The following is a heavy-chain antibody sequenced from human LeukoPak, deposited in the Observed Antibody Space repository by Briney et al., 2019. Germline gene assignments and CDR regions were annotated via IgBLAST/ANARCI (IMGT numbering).Heavy chain of an antibody. CDR1: GGSISSSSYY. V-gene: IGHV4-39*01. J-gene: IGHJ4*02. CDR2: IYYSGST. CDR3: ARTLLPTRGFRPYYFDY. D-gene: IGHD2-15*01. Sequence: SETLSLTCTVSGGSISSSSYYWGWMRQPPGKGREWIGSIYYSGSTYYNPSLKSRVTISVDTSKNQFSLKLSSVTAADTAVYYCARTLLPTRGFRPYYFDYWGQGTLVTVSS.